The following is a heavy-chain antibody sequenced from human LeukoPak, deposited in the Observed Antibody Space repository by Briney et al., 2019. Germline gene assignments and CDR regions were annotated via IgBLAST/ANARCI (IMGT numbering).Heavy chain of an antibody. J-gene: IGHJ6*03. CDR2: ISYDGSDK. V-gene: IGHV3-30*04. CDR3: ARDRHYYGSGSYTMDV. Sequence: GGSLRLSCAASGFTFSTYAVHWVRQAPGRGLEWVAVISYDGSDKYYADSVKGRFTISRDNSKNTLYLQMNSLRAEDTAVYYCARDRHYYGSGSYTMDVWGKGTTVTV. D-gene: IGHD3-10*01. CDR1: GFTFSTYA.